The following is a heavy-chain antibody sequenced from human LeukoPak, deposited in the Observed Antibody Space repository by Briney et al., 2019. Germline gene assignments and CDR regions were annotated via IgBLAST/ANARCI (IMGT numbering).Heavy chain of an antibody. V-gene: IGHV3-48*03. Sequence: PGGSLRLSCAASGFTFSSYEMNWVRQAPGKGLEWVSYISSSGSTIYYADSVKGRFTISRDNAKNSLYLQMNSLRAEDTAVYYCASGYDYGSLFDYWGQGTLVTVSS. CDR3: ASGYDYGSLFDY. CDR2: ISSSGSTI. J-gene: IGHJ4*02. CDR1: GFTFSSYE. D-gene: IGHD5-12*01.